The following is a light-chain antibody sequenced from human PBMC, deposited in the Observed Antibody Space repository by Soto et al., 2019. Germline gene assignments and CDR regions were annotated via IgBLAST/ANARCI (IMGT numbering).Light chain of an antibody. CDR3: QQSYVLPRT. Sequence: DIHMTQSPSFLSASVGASVTITCRANQTITHYLNWYQQKPGRAPALLIYDASSLQSVVPSRFSGRGSGTDFSLTITSLQLADFATYFCQQSYVLPRTFGQGTKVEI. V-gene: IGKV1-39*01. CDR1: QTITHY. J-gene: IGKJ1*01. CDR2: DAS.